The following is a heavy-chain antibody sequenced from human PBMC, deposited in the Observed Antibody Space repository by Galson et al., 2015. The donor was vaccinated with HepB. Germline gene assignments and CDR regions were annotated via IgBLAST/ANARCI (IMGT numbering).Heavy chain of an antibody. V-gene: IGHV3-23*01. J-gene: IGHJ4*02. CDR3: AKVLYYDFWSGYSPFDY. Sequence: SLRLSCAASGFTFSSYAMSWVRQAPGKGLEWVSAISGSGGSTYYADSVKGRFTISRANSKNTLYLQRNSLRAEDTAVYYCAKVLYYDFWSGYSPFDYWGQGTLVTVSS. CDR2: ISGSGGST. CDR1: GFTFSSYA. D-gene: IGHD3-3*01.